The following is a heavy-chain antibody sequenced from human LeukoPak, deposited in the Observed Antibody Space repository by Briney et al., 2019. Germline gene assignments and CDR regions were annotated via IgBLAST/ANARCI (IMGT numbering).Heavy chain of an antibody. J-gene: IGHJ6*03. V-gene: IGHV4-59*11. D-gene: IGHD4/OR15-4a*01. Sequence: SETLSLTCTVSDGSISGHYWTWIRQPPGKGLEWIGYIYYSGYTNYNPSLKSRVTISVDTSKNQFSLKLSSVTAADTAVYYCATYQGSNHEYYYHYYYMDVWGKGTTVTVSS. CDR1: DGSISGHY. CDR2: IYYSGYT. CDR3: ATYQGSNHEYYYHYYYMDV.